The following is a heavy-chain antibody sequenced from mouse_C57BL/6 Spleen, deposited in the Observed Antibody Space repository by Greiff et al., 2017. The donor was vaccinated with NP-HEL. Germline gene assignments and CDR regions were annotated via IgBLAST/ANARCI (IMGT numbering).Heavy chain of an antibody. CDR1: GFTFSSYG. V-gene: IGHV5-6*01. CDR2: ISNGGSYT. Sequence: EVMLVESGGDLVKPGGSLKLSCAASGFTFSSYGMSWVRQTPDKRLEWVATISNGGSYTYYPDSVKGRFTISRDNAKNTLYLQMSSLKSEDTAMYYCARHSDYYAMDYWGQGTSVTVSS. J-gene: IGHJ4*01. CDR3: ARHSDYYAMDY.